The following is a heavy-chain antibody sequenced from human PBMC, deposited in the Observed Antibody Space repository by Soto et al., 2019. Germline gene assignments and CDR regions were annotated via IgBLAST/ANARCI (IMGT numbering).Heavy chain of an antibody. CDR2: IYYSGST. Sequence: SETLSLTCTVSGGSVSSGSYYWSWIRQPPGKGLEWIGYIYYSGSTNYNPSLKSRVTISVDTSKNQFSLKLSSVTAADTAVYYCARAGPRTGTPRFYYFDYWGQGTLVTVSS. D-gene: IGHD1-7*01. J-gene: IGHJ4*02. V-gene: IGHV4-61*01. CDR3: ARAGPRTGTPRFYYFDY. CDR1: GGSVSSGSYY.